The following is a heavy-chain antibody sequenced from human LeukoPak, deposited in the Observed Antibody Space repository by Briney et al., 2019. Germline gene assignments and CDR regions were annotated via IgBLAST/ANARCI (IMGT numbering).Heavy chain of an antibody. V-gene: IGHV3-30*02. CDR3: AKDIYDFWSGYLSYDAFDI. J-gene: IGHJ3*02. D-gene: IGHD3-3*01. CDR1: GFTFSSYG. Sequence: GGSLRLSCAASGFTFSSYGMHWVRQAPGKGLEWVAFIRYDGSNKYYADSVKGRFTISRDNSKNTLYLQMNSLRAEDTAVYYCAKDIYDFWSGYLSYDAFDIRGKGTMVTVSS. CDR2: IRYDGSNK.